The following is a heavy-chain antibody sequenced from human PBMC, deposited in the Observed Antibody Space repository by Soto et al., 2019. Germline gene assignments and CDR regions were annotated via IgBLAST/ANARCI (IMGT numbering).Heavy chain of an antibody. V-gene: IGHV3-33*01. CDR3: ARERVYDDNYDSVDY. D-gene: IGHD3-22*01. J-gene: IGHJ4*02. CDR2: IWADGTTR. Sequence: QVQLVQSGGGVVQPGRSLRLPCAASGFDFSKFGFQWVRQAPGKGLEWVAVIWADGTTRYYAESVKGRFTISRDNSRNTLYLQMSGLRPEDTVVYFCARERVYDDNYDSVDYWGQGALVTVSS. CDR1: GFDFSKFG.